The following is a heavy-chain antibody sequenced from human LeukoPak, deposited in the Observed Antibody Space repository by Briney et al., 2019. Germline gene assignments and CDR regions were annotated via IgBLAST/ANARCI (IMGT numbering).Heavy chain of an antibody. D-gene: IGHD3-16*01. CDR1: GGSLSGYY. J-gene: IGHJ4*02. CDR2: INHSGST. Sequence: SETLSLTCAVYGGSLSGYYWSWIRQPPGKGLEWIGEINHSGSTNYNPSLKSRVTISGDTSKNQVSLKLRSVTAADTAIYYCARDYDYFDYWGQGTQVTVSS. CDR3: ARDYDYFDY. V-gene: IGHV4-34*01.